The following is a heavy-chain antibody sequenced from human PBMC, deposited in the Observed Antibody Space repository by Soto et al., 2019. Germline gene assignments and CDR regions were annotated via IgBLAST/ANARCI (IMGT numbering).Heavy chain of an antibody. CDR1: GFTFSSYA. J-gene: IGHJ2*01. CDR3: ARGAPPWNWNPYWYFDL. V-gene: IGHV3-30-3*01. D-gene: IGHD1-1*01. CDR2: ISYDGSNK. Sequence: QVQLVESGGGVVQPGRSLRLSCAASGFTFSSYAMHWVRQAPGKGLEWVAVISYDGSNKYYADSVKGRFTISRDNSKNTLYLQMNSLRAEDTAVYYCARGAPPWNWNPYWYFDLWGRGTLVTVSS.